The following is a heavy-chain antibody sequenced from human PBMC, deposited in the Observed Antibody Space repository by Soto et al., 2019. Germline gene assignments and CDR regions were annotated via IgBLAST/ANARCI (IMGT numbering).Heavy chain of an antibody. D-gene: IGHD2-2*02. CDR2: IYHSGST. CDR3: ARDSEDIVVVPAAKPSTGMDV. V-gene: IGHV4-4*02. CDR1: GGSISSSNW. J-gene: IGHJ6*02. Sequence: PSETLSLTCAVSGGSISSSNWWSWVRQPPGKGLEWIGEIYHSGSTNYNPSLKSRVTISVDKSKNQFSLKLSSVTAADTAVHYCARDSEDIVVVPAAKPSTGMDVWGQGTTVTVSS.